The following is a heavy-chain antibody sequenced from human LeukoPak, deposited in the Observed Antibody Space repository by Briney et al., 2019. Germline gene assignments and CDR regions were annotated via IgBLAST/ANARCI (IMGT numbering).Heavy chain of an antibody. J-gene: IGHJ4*02. CDR3: ARYQTYSSSFDY. V-gene: IGHV4-4*07. CDR1: GGSISSYY. Sequence: NSSETLSLTCTVSGGSISSYYWSWIRQPAGKGLERIGRIYTSGSTNYNPSLKSRVTMSADTSKNQFSLKLSSVTAADTAVYYCARYQTYSSSFDYWGQGTLVTVSS. CDR2: IYTSGST. D-gene: IGHD6-6*01.